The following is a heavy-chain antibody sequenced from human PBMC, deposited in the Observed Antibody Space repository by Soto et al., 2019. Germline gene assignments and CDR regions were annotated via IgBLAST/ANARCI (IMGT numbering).Heavy chain of an antibody. J-gene: IGHJ4*02. D-gene: IGHD5-18*01. CDR3: AKVRNSYGAIFDY. CDR1: GFTFSSYG. Sequence: GGSLRLSCAASGFTFSSYGMHWVRQVPGKGLEWVAVISYDGSNKYYADSVKGRFTISRDNSKNTLYLQMNSLRAEDTAVYYCAKVRNSYGAIFDYWGQGTLVTVSS. CDR2: ISYDGSNK. V-gene: IGHV3-30*18.